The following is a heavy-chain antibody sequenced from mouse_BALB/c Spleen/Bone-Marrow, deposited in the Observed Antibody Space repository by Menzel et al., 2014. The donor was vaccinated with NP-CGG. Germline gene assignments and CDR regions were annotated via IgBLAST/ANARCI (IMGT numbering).Heavy chain of an antibody. V-gene: IGHV1-20*02. CDR3: ARVTTDWYFDV. CDR1: GYSFTGYF. Sequence: EVKLMESGPELVKPGASVKISCKASGYSFTGYFMNWVMRSHGKSLEWIGRINPYNGDTFYNQKFKGKATLTVDKSSSTAHMELRSLASEDSAVYYCARVTTDWYFDVWGAGTTVTVSS. D-gene: IGHD1-1*01. CDR2: INPYNGDT. J-gene: IGHJ1*01.